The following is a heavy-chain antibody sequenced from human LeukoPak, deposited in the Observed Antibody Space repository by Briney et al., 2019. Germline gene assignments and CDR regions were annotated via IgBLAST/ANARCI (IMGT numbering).Heavy chain of an antibody. CDR1: GGSISSSSYY. CDR3: ARQKVGYYDSSGYTPLPRYYYYYYGMDV. V-gene: IGHV4-39*01. D-gene: IGHD3-22*01. J-gene: IGHJ6*02. CDR2: IYYSGST. Sequence: SETLSLTCTVSGGSISSSSYYWGWIRQPPGKGLEWIGSIYYSGSTYYNPSLKSRVTISVDTSKNQFSLKLSSVTAADTAVYYCARQKVGYYDSSGYTPLPRYYYYYYGMDVWGQGTTVTVSS.